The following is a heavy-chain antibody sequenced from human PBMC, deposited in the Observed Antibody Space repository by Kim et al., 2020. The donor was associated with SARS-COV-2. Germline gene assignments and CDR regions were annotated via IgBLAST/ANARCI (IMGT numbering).Heavy chain of an antibody. D-gene: IGHD6-13*01. J-gene: IGHJ4*02. V-gene: IGHV1-18*01. Sequence: TNYAQKLQGRVTMTTDTSTSTAYMELRSLRSDDTAVYYCAMGSSSWASVYWGQGTLVTVSS. CDR3: AMGSSSWASVY. CDR2: T.